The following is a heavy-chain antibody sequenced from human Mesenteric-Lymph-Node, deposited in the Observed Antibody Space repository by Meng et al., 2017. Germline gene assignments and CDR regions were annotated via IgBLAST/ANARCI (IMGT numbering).Heavy chain of an antibody. Sequence: GKSLKISCKGSGYSFTSYWIGWVRQMPGKGLEWMGIIYPGDSDTRYSPSFQGQVTISADKSISTAYLQWSSLKASDTAMYYCARTWVPAATNYYYGMDVWGQGTTVTVSS. J-gene: IGHJ6*02. CDR1: GYSFTSYW. CDR3: ARTWVPAATNYYYGMDV. CDR2: IYPGDSDT. V-gene: IGHV5-51*01. D-gene: IGHD2-2*01.